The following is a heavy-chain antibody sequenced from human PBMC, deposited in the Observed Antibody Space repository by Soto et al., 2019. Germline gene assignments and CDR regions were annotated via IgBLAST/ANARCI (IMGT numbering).Heavy chain of an antibody. V-gene: IGHV3-21*01. CDR2: ISSSRTSDI. Sequence: RLSCAASGFTFSSYSMNWVRQAPGKGLEWVSSISSSRTSDIYYADSVKGRFTISRDNAKNSLYLDLTRLRAEDTAVYFCVRDYYDTGVYQNFLDVGGKGKLVTVSS. J-gene: IGHJ3*01. CDR3: VRDYYDTGVYQNFLDV. CDR1: GFTFSSYS. D-gene: IGHD3-16*01.